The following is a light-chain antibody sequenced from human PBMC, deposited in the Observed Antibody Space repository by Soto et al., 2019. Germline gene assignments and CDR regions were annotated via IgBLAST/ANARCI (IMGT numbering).Light chain of an antibody. V-gene: IGKV3-20*01. CDR2: GAS. Sequence: EIVLTQSPGTLSLSPGERATLSCRASQSVSSSYLAWYQQKPGQAPRLLIYGASSRATGIRARFSGSGSGTDFTLTISRLEPEDFAVDCCQQHGGSPQTFGQGTKLQS. CDR1: QSVSSSY. J-gene: IGKJ2*01. CDR3: QQHGGSPQT.